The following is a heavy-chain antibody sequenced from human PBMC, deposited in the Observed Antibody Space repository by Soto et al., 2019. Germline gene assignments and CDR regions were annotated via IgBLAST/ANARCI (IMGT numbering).Heavy chain of an antibody. CDR1: GGSISSYY. CDR2: IYYSGST. J-gene: IGHJ6*02. D-gene: IGHD1-26*01. V-gene: IGHV4-59*01. Sequence: PSETLSLTCTVSGGSISSYYWSWIRQPPGNGLEWIGYIYYSGSTNYNPSLKSRVTISVDTSKNQFSLKLSSVTAADTAVYYCASLSYYSDYYYYGLDVWGQGTTVTVSS. CDR3: ASLSYYSDYYYYGLDV.